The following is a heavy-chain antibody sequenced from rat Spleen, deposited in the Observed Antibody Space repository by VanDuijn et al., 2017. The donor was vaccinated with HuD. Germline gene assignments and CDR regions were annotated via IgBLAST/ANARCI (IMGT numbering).Heavy chain of an antibody. J-gene: IGHJ2*01. CDR1: GFTFNKYD. CDR2: ISSDGRRN. CDR3: IREGYNSHFLDH. D-gene: IGHD1-8*01. Sequence: EVQLVESGGGLVQPGRSMKLSCAASGFTFNKYDMAWVRQAPTKGLEWIASISSDGRRNYYRDSVKGRFTISRDNAKNTLYLQMNSLRPEDTATYYCIREGYNSHFLDHWGQGVMVTASS. V-gene: IGHV5-22*01.